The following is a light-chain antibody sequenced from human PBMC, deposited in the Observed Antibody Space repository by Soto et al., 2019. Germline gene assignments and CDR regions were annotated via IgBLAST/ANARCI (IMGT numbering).Light chain of an antibody. J-gene: IGLJ1*01. CDR1: SSNIGSNT. CDR3: AAWDDSLNGYV. CDR2: SNN. V-gene: IGLV1-44*01. Sequence: QSVLTQPPSASGTPGQRVTISCSGSSSNIGSNTVIWYQQLPGTDPKLLIYSNNQQPSGVPDRFSGSKSGTSAALAISGLQSEDEADYYCAAWDDSLNGYVFGTGTKLTVL.